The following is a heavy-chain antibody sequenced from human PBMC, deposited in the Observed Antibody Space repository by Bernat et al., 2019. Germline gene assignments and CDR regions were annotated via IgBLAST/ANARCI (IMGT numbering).Heavy chain of an antibody. CDR2: VDWDDDK. CDR1: GFSLSTSGMR. CDR3: ARMGVVVSGTVYFDY. D-gene: IGHD6-19*01. V-gene: IGHV2-70*04. Sequence: QVTLTESGPALVKPTQTLTLTCTFSGFSLSTSGMRVSWIRQPPGKALEWLARVDWDDDKFYSTSLRTRLTISKDTSKNQVVLTMTNMDPVDAATYYYARMGVVVSGTVYFDYWGQGALVTVSS. J-gene: IGHJ4*02.